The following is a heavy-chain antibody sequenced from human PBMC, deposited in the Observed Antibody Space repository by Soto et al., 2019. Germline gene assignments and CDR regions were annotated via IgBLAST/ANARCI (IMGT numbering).Heavy chain of an antibody. J-gene: IGHJ5*02. V-gene: IGHV1-18*04. Sequence: ASVKVSCKASGFNFISYGINWVRQAPGQGLEWMGWISGYDGKTVYAHSVQDRVTMTTDATTGTAYMELRGLRSADTAIYYCARDFMYTSSTDSWFDPWGQGTLVTVS. CDR1: GFNFISYG. D-gene: IGHD6-6*01. CDR2: ISGYDGKT. CDR3: ARDFMYTSSTDSWFDP.